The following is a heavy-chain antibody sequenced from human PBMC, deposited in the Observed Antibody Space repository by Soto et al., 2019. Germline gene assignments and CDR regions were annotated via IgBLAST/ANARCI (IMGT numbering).Heavy chain of an antibody. D-gene: IGHD1-26*01. CDR1: GFSLSTTGVA. V-gene: IGHV2-5*01. CDR3: AHRQGSIVVNGDNWHDP. CDR2: IYWHDDN. J-gene: IGHJ5*02. Sequence: QITLKESGPTLVKPTQTLTLTCTFSGFSLSTTGVAVGWIRQPPGKALEWLALIYWHDDNRYSPSLKSRLTRPTHISKQQVVHTVPNTDPVDTATYYCAHRQGSIVVNGDNWHDPLGQGTLVTVSS.